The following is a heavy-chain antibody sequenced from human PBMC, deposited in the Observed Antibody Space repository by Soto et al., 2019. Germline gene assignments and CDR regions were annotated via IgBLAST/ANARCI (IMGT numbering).Heavy chain of an antibody. J-gene: IGHJ4*02. CDR2: ISSTSSYT. CDR1: GFTFSDYY. D-gene: IGHD5-18*01. CDR3: ARADTGYSYDLADY. V-gene: IGHV3-11*05. Sequence: GGSLRLSCAASGFTFSDYYMSWIRQAPGKGLEWVSYISSTSSYTNYADSVKGRFTISRDNAKNSLYLQMNSLRAEDTAVYYCARADTGYSYDLADYWGQGTLVTVSS.